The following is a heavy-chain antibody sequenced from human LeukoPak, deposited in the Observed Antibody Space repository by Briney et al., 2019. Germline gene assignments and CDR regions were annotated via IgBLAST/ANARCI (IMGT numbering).Heavy chain of an antibody. CDR3: ARGVCHYRP. V-gene: IGHV4-59*01. D-gene: IGHD2-8*01. J-gene: IGHJ5*02. Sequence: SETLSLTCTVSGASISSYYWSWIRQPPGKGLEWIGDICYSGSTNYNPSLKSRATISLDTSKNQFSLKLSSVTAADTAVYYCARGVCHYRPWGQGTLVTVSS. CDR1: GASISSYY. CDR2: ICYSGST.